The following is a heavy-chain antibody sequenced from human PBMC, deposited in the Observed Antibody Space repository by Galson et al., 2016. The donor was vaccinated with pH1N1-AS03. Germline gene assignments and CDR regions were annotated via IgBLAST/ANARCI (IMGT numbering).Heavy chain of an antibody. V-gene: IGHV1-69-2*01. Sequence: SCKVSGSTFTDYNMHWVQQAPGKGLEWMGLVDPDTSKTKYAEKFQGRVTITADTSRDTAYMDLSGLRSADTAIYYCATDGPRGSLSSWGQGTLVTVSS. CDR3: ATDGPRGSLSS. CDR1: GSTFTDYN. J-gene: IGHJ4*02. D-gene: IGHD6-6*01. CDR2: VDPDTSKT.